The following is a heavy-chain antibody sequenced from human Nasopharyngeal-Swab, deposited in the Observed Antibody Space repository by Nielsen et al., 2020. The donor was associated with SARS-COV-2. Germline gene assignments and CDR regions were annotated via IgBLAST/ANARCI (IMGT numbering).Heavy chain of an antibody. CDR2: INWNGGRI. V-gene: IGHV3-9*01. CDR3: TKATSLYYYDSSGYRPWYCDY. J-gene: IGHJ4*02. D-gene: IGHD3-22*01. CDR1: GFTFGDYA. Sequence: SLKISCAASGFTFGDYAMHWVRQAPGKGLEWISGINWNGGRIGYADSVKGRFTISRDNAKKSLYLQMNSLRPEDTALYYCTKATSLYYYDSSGYRPWYCDYWGQGTLVTASS.